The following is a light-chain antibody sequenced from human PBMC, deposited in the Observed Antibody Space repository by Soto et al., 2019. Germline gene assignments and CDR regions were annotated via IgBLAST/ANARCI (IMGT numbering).Light chain of an antibody. CDR1: QSIRSY. J-gene: IGKJ4*01. CDR2: AAS. CDR3: QQTSSTPT. V-gene: IGKV1-39*01. Sequence: DIQLTQAPSSLSASVGDRVTITCRASQSIRSYLNWYQQKPGKAPKLLIYAASSLQTGVSSRFSGSGSGTDFTITISNLQPEDFATYYCQQTSSTPTFGGGTKVEIK.